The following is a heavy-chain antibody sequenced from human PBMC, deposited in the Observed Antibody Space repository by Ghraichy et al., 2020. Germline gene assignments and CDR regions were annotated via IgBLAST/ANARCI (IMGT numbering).Heavy chain of an antibody. D-gene: IGHD3-3*01. CDR1: GGSITGYY. CDR3: ARGERLGLDY. V-gene: IGHV4-59*01. J-gene: IGHJ4*02. CDR2: IFYSGGT. Sequence: LSCTVSGGSITGYYWSWIRQPPGKGLEWIGYIFYSGGTNYNPSLKSRVTISVDTSKNQFSLKMTSMTAADTAMYYCARGERLGLDYWGQGPLVTVSS.